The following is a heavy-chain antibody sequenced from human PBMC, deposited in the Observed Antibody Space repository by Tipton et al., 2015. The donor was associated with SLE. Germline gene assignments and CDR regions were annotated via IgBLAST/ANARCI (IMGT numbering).Heavy chain of an antibody. CDR3: VREAWRGESGSRWFDP. V-gene: IGHV4-38-2*02. D-gene: IGHD5-12*01. CDR2: VYHTGST. CDR1: GFAISSGYY. J-gene: IGHJ5*02. Sequence: TLSLTCNVSGFAISSGYYWRWIRQPPGKGLEWIGSVYHTGSTYYSPSLRSRVTISTDTSKNLFSLSLTSVTAADTAVYYCVREAWRGESGSRWFDPWGQGILVTVSS.